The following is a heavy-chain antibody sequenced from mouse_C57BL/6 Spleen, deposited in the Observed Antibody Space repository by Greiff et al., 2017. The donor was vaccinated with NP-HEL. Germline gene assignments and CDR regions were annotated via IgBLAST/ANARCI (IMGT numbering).Heavy chain of an antibody. Sequence: VQLQQSGAELARPGASVKMSCKASGYTFTSYTMHWVKQRPGQGLEWIGYINPSSGYTKYNQKFKDKATLTANKSTSTAYMQLSSLTSEDSAVYYCARSGYYYGSSSCFDYWGQGTTLTVSS. CDR3: ARSGYYYGSSSCFDY. CDR2: INPSSGYT. V-gene: IGHV1-4*01. CDR1: GYTFTSYT. J-gene: IGHJ2*01. D-gene: IGHD1-1*01.